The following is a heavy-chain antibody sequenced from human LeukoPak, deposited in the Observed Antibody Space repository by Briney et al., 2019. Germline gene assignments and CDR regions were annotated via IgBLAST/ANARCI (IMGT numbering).Heavy chain of an antibody. Sequence: GGSLRLSCAASGFTFSSYAMHWVRRAPGKGLEWVANIKQDGSKKSYVDSVKGRFTISRDNAKNSLYLQMNSLRAEDTAIYYCTRVGYIDEGIDYWGQGTLVTVSS. J-gene: IGHJ4*02. D-gene: IGHD5-24*01. CDR2: IKQDGSKK. CDR3: TRVGYIDEGIDY. CDR1: GFTFSSYA. V-gene: IGHV3-7*04.